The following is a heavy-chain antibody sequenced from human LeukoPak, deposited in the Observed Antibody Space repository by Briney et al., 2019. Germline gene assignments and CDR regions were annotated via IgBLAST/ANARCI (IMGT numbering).Heavy chain of an antibody. Sequence: SETLSLTCTVSGGSISSGSYYWSWIRQPAGKGLEWIGRIYTSGSTNYNPSLKSRVTISVDTSKNQFSLKLSSVTAADTAVYYCVGYRSGFYFDYWGQGTLVTVSS. D-gene: IGHD6-19*01. CDR3: VGYRSGFYFDY. CDR1: GGSISSGSYY. V-gene: IGHV4-61*02. CDR2: IYTSGST. J-gene: IGHJ4*02.